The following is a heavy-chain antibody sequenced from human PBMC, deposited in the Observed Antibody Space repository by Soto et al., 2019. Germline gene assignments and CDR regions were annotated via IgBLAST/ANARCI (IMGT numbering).Heavy chain of an antibody. CDR1: GGTFSSYA. D-gene: IGHD5-12*01. V-gene: IGHV1-69*13. CDR2: IIPIFGTA. CDR3: ARESSSDGYNFYYFDY. J-gene: IGHJ4*02. Sequence: SVKVSCQASGGTFSSYAISWVRQAPGQGLEWMGGIIPIFGTANYAQKFQGRVTITADESTSTAYMELSSLRSEDTAVYYCARESSSDGYNFYYFDYWCQGTLVTVSS.